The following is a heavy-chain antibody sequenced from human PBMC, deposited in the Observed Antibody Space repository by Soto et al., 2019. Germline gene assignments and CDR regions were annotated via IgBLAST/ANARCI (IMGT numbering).Heavy chain of an antibody. V-gene: IGHV4-34*01. J-gene: IGHJ6*02. D-gene: IGHD6-19*01. CDR3: ARARRSSGWYDYYYGMDV. CDR2: INHSGST. Sequence: PSETLSLTCAVYGGSFSGYYWSWIRQHPGKGLEWSGEINHSGSTNYNPALKRRVTISVDTSKNQFSLKLSSVTAADTAVYYCARARRSSGWYDYYYGMDVWGQGTTVTVPS. CDR1: GGSFSGYY.